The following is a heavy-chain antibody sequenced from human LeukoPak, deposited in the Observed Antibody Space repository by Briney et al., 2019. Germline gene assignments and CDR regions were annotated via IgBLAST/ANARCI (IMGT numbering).Heavy chain of an antibody. CDR2: ISAYNGNT. CDR1: GHTFTSYG. J-gene: IGHJ4*02. V-gene: IGHV1-18*01. D-gene: IGHD6-19*01. Sequence: ASVKVSCKASGHTFTSYGISWVRQAPGQGLEWMGWISAYNGNTNYAQKLQGRVTMTTDTSTSTAYMELRSLRSDDTAVYYCARDLERAIAVAGTAGDYWGQGTPVTVSS. CDR3: ARDLERAIAVAGTAGDY.